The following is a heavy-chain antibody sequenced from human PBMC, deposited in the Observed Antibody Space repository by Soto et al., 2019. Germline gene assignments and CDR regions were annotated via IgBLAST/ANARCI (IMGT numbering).Heavy chain of an antibody. CDR3: ARVVTGDAFDI. D-gene: IGHD5-18*01. CDR1: GGTFSSYA. V-gene: IGHV1-69*04. CDR2: IIPILGIA. Sequence: ASVKVSCKASGGTFSSYAISWVRQAPGQGLEWMGRIIPILGIANYAQKFQGRVTITADKSTSTAYMELSSLRSEDTAVYYCARVVTGDAFDIWGQGTMVTVSS. J-gene: IGHJ3*02.